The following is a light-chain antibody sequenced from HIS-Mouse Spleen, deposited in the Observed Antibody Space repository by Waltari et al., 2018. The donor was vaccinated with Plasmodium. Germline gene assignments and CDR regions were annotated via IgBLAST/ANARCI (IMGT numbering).Light chain of an antibody. CDR2: EGS. V-gene: IGLV2-23*01. CDR3: CSYAGSSTNWV. Sequence: QSALTQPASVSGSPGQSITISCTGTRSDVGSYTLVSWYQQHPGKAPKLMIYEGSKRPSGVSNRFSGSKSGNTASLTISGLQAEDEADYYCCSYAGSSTNWVFGGGTKLTVL. J-gene: IGLJ3*02. CDR1: RSDVGSYTL.